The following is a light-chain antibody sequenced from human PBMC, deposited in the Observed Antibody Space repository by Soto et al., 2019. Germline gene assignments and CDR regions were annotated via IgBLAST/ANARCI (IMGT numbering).Light chain of an antibody. J-gene: IGLJ3*02. CDR3: AAWDDNLNGWV. CDR2: GNN. V-gene: IGLV1-44*01. Sequence: QSVLTQPPSASGTPGQGVTISCSGSSSNIGSNTVNWYQQLPGTAPKLLIYGNNQRPSRVPDRFSASKSGTSASLAISGLQSDDEADYSCAAWDDNLNGWVFGGGTKVTVL. CDR1: SSNIGSNT.